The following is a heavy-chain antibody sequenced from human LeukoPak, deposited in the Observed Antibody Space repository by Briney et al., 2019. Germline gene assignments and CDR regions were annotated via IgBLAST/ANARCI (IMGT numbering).Heavy chain of an antibody. J-gene: IGHJ6*03. CDR1: GYTFTSYA. V-gene: IGHV7-4-1*02. CDR3: ARERTQRKYSYGSYYYYYMDV. CDR2: INTNTGNP. Sequence: GASVKVSCEASGYTFTSYAMNWVRQAPGQGLEWMGWINTNTGNPTYAQGFTGRFVFSLDTSVSTAYLQISSLKAEDTAVYYCARERTQRKYSYGSYYYYYMDVWGKGTTVTVSS. D-gene: IGHD5-18*01.